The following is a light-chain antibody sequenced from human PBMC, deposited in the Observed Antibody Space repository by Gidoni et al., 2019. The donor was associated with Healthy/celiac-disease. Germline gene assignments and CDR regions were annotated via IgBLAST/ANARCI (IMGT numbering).Light chain of an antibody. CDR3: QQYYSTPYT. J-gene: IGKJ2*01. CDR2: WAS. CDR1: QSALYSSNNKNY. Sequence: IVMTQSPDSLAVSLGERASINCKFSQSALYSSNNKNYLAWYQQKPGQPPKLLIYWASNRESGVPDRFSGSGSGTDFTLTISSLQAEDVAVYYCQQYYSTPYTFXXXTKLEIK. V-gene: IGKV4-1*01.